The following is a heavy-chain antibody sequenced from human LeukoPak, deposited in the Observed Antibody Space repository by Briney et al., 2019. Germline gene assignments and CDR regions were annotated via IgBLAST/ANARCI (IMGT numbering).Heavy chain of an antibody. J-gene: IGHJ6*04. V-gene: IGHV3-53*01. Sequence: GGSLRLSCAASGFTVSSNYMSWVRQAPGKGLEWVSFIYSGGSTHYADSVKGRFTISRDNSKNTLYLQMNSLRAEDTAVYYCARGGCSSTSCYFDYGMDVWGKGTTVTVSS. D-gene: IGHD2-2*01. CDR3: ARGGCSSTSCYFDYGMDV. CDR1: GFTVSSNY. CDR2: IYSGGST.